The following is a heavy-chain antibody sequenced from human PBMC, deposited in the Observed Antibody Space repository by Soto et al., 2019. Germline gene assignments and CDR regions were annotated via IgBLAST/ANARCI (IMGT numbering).Heavy chain of an antibody. D-gene: IGHD3-16*02. CDR1: GGTFSSYA. CDR2: IIPIFGTA. CDR3: ARAYYVWGSYRNQPWSY. Sequence: ASVKVSCKASGGTFSSYAISWVRQAPGQGLEWMGGIIPIFGTANYAQKFQGRDTITADESTSTAYMELSSLRSEDTAVYYCARAYYVWGSYRNQPWSYWGQGNLVTVSS. J-gene: IGHJ4*02. V-gene: IGHV1-69*13.